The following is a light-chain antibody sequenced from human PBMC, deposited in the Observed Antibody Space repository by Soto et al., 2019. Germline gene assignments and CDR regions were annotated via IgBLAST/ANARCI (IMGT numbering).Light chain of an antibody. V-gene: IGKV1-12*01. CDR3: QQCYNWPQWT. J-gene: IGKJ1*01. CDR2: AAS. Sequence: DIQMTQSPSTLSASVGDRVTITFRASQGISSWLAWYQQKPGKAPKLLIYAASSLQSGVPSRFSGSGSGTDFTLTISSLEPEDFALYYCQQCYNWPQWTFGQGTKVDIK. CDR1: QGISSW.